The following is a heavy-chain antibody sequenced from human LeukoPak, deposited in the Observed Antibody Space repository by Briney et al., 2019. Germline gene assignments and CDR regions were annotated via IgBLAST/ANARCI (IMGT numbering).Heavy chain of an antibody. V-gene: IGHV3-48*04. CDR1: GFTFSSYS. D-gene: IGHD7-27*01. CDR3: AKAWGNAYMDV. J-gene: IGHJ6*03. CDR2: ISSSSSTI. Sequence: GGSLRLSCAASGFTFSSYSMNWVRQAPGKGLEWVSYISSSSSTIYYADSVKGRFTISRDNAKNTLDLQMNSLRAEDTAVYYCAKAWGNAYMDVWGKGTTVTVSS.